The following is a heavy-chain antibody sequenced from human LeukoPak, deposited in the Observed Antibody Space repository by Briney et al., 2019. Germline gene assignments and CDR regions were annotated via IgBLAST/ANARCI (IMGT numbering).Heavy chain of an antibody. CDR1: GGTFSSYA. Sequence: SVKGSCKVSGGTFSSYAISWVRQAPGQGIKWMGGIIPIFGTANYAQKFQGRVTITADESTSTAYMELSSLRSEDTAVYYCARDGSYCGGDCYPSPFDYWGQGTLVTVSS. J-gene: IGHJ4*02. CDR2: IIPIFGTA. D-gene: IGHD2-21*02. CDR3: ARDGSYCGGDCYPSPFDY. V-gene: IGHV1-69*01.